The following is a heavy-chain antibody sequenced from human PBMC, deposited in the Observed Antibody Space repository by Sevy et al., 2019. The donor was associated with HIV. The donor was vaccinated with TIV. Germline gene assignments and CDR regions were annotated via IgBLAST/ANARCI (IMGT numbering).Heavy chain of an antibody. V-gene: IGHV3-30*02. D-gene: IGHD2-2*02. Sequence: GGSLRLSCAASGFTFSSYGMHWVRQAPGKGLEWVAFIRYDGSNKYYADSVKGRFTISRDNSKNKLYLQMNSLRAEDTAVYYCAKEAGGRERYCSSTSCYTWGFDYWGQGTLVTVSS. CDR2: IRYDGSNK. CDR3: AKEAGGRERYCSSTSCYTWGFDY. CDR1: GFTFSSYG. J-gene: IGHJ4*02.